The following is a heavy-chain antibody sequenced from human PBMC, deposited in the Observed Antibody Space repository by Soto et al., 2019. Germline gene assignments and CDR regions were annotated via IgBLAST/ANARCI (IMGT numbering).Heavy chain of an antibody. CDR2: ISYDGSNK. Sequence: QVQLVESGGGVVQPGRSLRLSCAASGFTFSSYGMHWVRQAPGKGLEWVAVISYDGSNKYYADSVKGRFTISRDNSKNTLYLQMNSLRAEDTAGYYCAKGGPMVRGPRGYFDYWGQGTLVTVSS. CDR3: AKGGPMVRGPRGYFDY. D-gene: IGHD3-10*01. J-gene: IGHJ4*02. V-gene: IGHV3-30*18. CDR1: GFTFSSYG.